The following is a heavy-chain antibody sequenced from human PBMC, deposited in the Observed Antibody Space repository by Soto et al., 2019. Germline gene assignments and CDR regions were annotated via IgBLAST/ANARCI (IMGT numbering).Heavy chain of an antibody. CDR1: GGSVSSGSYY. CDR2: IYYSGST. CDR3: ARDTGSGSPLAFADYYYYYGMDV. J-gene: IGHJ6*02. V-gene: IGHV4-61*01. Sequence: SETLSLTCTVSGGSVSSGSYYWSWIRQPPGKGLEWIGYIYYSGSTNYNPSLKSRVTISVDTSKNQFSLKLSSVTAADTAVYYCARDTGSGSPLAFADYYYYYGMDVWGQGTTVTVSS. D-gene: IGHD3-3*01.